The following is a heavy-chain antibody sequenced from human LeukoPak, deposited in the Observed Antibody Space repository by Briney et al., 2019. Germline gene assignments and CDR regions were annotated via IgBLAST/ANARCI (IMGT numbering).Heavy chain of an antibody. V-gene: IGHV1-2*02. CDR1: GYSFTAYY. D-gene: IGHD2-2*01. J-gene: IGHJ5*02. Sequence: ASVKVSCKPSGYSFTAYYIHWMRQAPGQGPEWMGWINPNSGATKYAQKFQGKVTLTRDTPISTAYMELSRLRSDDTAVYYCAREGDVVADVNWFDPWGQGTLVTVSS. CDR3: AREGDVVADVNWFDP. CDR2: INPNSGAT.